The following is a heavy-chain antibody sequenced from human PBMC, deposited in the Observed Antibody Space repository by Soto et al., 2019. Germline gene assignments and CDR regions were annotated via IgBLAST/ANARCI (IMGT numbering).Heavy chain of an antibody. CDR1: GGSISSYY. J-gene: IGHJ4*02. CDR2: IYYSGST. V-gene: IGHV4-59*08. Sequence: SETLSLTCTVSGGSISSYYWSWIRQPPGKGLEWIGYIYYSGSTNYNPSLKSRVTISVDTSKNQFSLKLSSVTAADTAVYYYARVPDYWGQGTLVTVSS. CDR3: ARVPDY.